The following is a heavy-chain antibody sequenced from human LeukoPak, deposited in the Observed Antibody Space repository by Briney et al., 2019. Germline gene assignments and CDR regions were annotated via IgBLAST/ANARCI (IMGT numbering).Heavy chain of an antibody. CDR3: AREPLGDSSGYDAFDI. CDR1: GGSISSSSFY. Sequence: SETLSLTCSVSGGSISSSSFYWSWIRQPPGKGLEWIGYIYYSGSTNYNPSLKSRVTISVDTSKNQFSLKLSSVTAADTAVYYCAREPLGDSSGYDAFDIWGQGTMVTVSS. V-gene: IGHV4-61*01. D-gene: IGHD3-22*01. CDR2: IYYSGST. J-gene: IGHJ3*02.